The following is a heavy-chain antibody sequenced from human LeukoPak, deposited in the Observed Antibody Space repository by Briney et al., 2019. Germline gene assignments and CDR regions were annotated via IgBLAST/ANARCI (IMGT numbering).Heavy chain of an antibody. CDR2: IIPILGIA. Sequence: GASVKVSCKASGGTFSSYTISWVRQAPGQGLEWMGRIIPILGIANYAQKFQGRVTITADKSTSTAYMELSSLRSEYTAVYYCAAALTGNTAMNYWGQGTLVTVSS. CDR3: AAALTGNTAMNY. V-gene: IGHV1-69*02. CDR1: GGTFSSYT. J-gene: IGHJ4*02. D-gene: IGHD5-18*01.